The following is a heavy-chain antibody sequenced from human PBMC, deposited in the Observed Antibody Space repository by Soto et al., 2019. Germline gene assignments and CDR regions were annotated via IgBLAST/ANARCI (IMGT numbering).Heavy chain of an antibody. V-gene: IGHV1-18*01. D-gene: IGHD2-2*02. CDR1: GYTFTSYG. CDR3: ARDARYCTSATCYTGNGWFDP. CDR2: ISAYNGNT. J-gene: IGHJ5*02. Sequence: ASVKVSCKAAGYTFTSYGISWVRQAPGQGLERMGWISAYNGNTIYAKKLQGRVTLTTDTSTSTAYVELRSLRSDDTAVYYCARDARYCTSATCYTGNGWFDPWGQGTQVTVSS.